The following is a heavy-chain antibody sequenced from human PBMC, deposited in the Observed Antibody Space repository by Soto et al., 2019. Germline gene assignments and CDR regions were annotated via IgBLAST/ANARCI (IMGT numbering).Heavy chain of an antibody. D-gene: IGHD6-6*01. CDR1: GYTFTSYG. V-gene: IGHV1-18*01. Sequence: GASVKVSCKASGYTFTSYGISWVRQAPGQGLEWMGWISAYNGNTNYAQKLQGRVTMTTDTSTSTAYMELRSLRSDDTAVYYCARRIIGSSSVHWFDPWGQGTLVTVS. CDR2: ISAYNGNT. CDR3: ARRIIGSSSVHWFDP. J-gene: IGHJ5*02.